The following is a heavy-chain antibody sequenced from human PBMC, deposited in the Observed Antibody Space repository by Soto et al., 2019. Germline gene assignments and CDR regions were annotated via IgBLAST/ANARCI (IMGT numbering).Heavy chain of an antibody. CDR2: ISYDGSNK. D-gene: IGHD2-15*01. V-gene: IGHV3-30*18. CDR3: AKDPLCSGGSCYHWYFDL. CDR1: GFTFSSYG. Sequence: QVQLVESGGGVVQPGRSLRLSCAASGFTFSSYGMHWVRQAPGKGLEWVAVISYDGSNKYYAASVKGRFTISRDNSKNPLYRQMNSLRGEDTAVYYCAKDPLCSGGSCYHWYFDLWGRGTLVTVSS. J-gene: IGHJ2*01.